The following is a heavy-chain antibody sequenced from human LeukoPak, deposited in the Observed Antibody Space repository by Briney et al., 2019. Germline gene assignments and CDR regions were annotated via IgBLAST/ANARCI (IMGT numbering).Heavy chain of an antibody. CDR1: ADSIRDYY. CDR2: ITYTGST. Sequence: SETLSLTCNVSADSIRDYYWSWVRQPPGKGLEWIGYITYTGSTYYNPSLKSRLTMSIDTSNKRFSLSLSSVTSADTAVYYCARALGVLSGVFDVWGQGAMVIVSS. V-gene: IGHV4-59*01. J-gene: IGHJ3*01. CDR3: ARALGVLSGVFDV. D-gene: IGHD3-10*01.